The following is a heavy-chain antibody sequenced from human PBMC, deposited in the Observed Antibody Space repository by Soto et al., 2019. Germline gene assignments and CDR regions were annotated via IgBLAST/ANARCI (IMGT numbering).Heavy chain of an antibody. Sequence: QVQLVPSGAEVKKPGSSVTVSCKASGGTFSSYAISWVRQAPGQGLEWMGGIITIFCTANDAQKFQGRVTITADESMDTAYMELIRLISEDTAVYYCASEVVVAAEGWFDPWGQGTLVTVSS. CDR3: ASEVVVAAEGWFDP. V-gene: IGHV1-69*12. CDR2: IITIFCTA. D-gene: IGHD2-15*01. J-gene: IGHJ5*02. CDR1: GGTFSSYA.